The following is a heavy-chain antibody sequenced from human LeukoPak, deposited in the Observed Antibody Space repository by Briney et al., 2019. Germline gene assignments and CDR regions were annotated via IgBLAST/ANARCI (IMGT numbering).Heavy chain of an antibody. CDR2: INAGNGNT. CDR3: ARDIVVVPAAYYYYYYMDV. D-gene: IGHD2-2*01. J-gene: IGHJ6*03. V-gene: IGHV1-3*03. Sequence: GASVKVSCKASGYTFTSYAMHWVRQAPGQRLEWMGWINAGNGNTKYSQEFQGRVTITRDTSASTAYMELSSLRSEDMAVYYCARDIVVVPAAYYYYYYMDVWGKGTTVTISS. CDR1: GYTFTSYA.